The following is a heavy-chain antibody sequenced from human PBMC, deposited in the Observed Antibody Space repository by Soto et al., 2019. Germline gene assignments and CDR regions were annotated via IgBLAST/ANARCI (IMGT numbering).Heavy chain of an antibody. Sequence: KVSFKASGYTFTSYAMHWVRQSPGQRLEWMGWINAGNGNTKYSQKFQGRVTITRDTSASTAYMELSSLRSEDTAVYYCARQRYSSGSPYYYGMDVWGQGTTVTVSS. J-gene: IGHJ6*02. CDR3: ARQRYSSGSPYYYGMDV. V-gene: IGHV1-3*01. D-gene: IGHD6-19*01. CDR2: INAGNGNT. CDR1: GYTFTSYA.